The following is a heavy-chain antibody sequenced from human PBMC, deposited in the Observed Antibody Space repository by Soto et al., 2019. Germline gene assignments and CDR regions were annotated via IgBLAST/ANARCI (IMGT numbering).Heavy chain of an antibody. V-gene: IGHV3-23*01. Sequence: EVQVLDSGGGLVQPGGSPRLSCATSGFVFNSYAMTWVRQAPGKGLEWVSTISGSDESTYYADSVKGRFTIFRDSPKNTVNLQMNSLRAEDTAVYYCAQHYGSGWSGYFDFWGQGTLVTVSS. CDR2: ISGSDEST. CDR3: AQHYGSGWSGYFDF. J-gene: IGHJ4*02. D-gene: IGHD6-13*01. CDR1: GFVFNSYA.